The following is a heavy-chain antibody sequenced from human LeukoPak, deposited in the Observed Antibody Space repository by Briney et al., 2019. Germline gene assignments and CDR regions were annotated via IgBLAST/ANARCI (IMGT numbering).Heavy chain of an antibody. CDR2: ISAYNGNT. D-gene: IGHD4-17*01. V-gene: IGHV1-18*01. J-gene: IGHJ4*02. CDR1: GYTFTSYG. Sequence: GASLKVSCKASGYTFTSYGISWGRQAPGQGLEWMGWISAYNGNTNYAQKLQGRVTMTTDTSTSTAYMELRSLRSDDTAVYYCARLRCLTCHFDYWGQGTLVTVSS. CDR3: ARLRCLTCHFDY.